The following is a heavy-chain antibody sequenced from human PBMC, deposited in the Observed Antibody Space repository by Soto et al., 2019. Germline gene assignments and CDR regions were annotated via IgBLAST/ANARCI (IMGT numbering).Heavy chain of an antibody. Sequence: QSGGSLRLSCAASGFTFNHYAMSWVRQAPGKGLEWVSIIIANGGTFYADSVKGRFTISRDNSKNTVYLQMGSLRVEDTAIYYCAKASTGAADPQSVILFDYWGQGALV. V-gene: IGHV3-23*01. CDR2: IIANGGT. J-gene: IGHJ4*01. CDR3: AKASTGAADPQSVILFDY. D-gene: IGHD4-17*01. CDR1: GFTFNHYA.